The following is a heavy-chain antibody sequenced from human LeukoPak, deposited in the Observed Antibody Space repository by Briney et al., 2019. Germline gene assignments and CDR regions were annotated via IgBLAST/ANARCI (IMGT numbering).Heavy chain of an antibody. CDR1: GYTLSELS. D-gene: IGHD3-3*01. Sequence: ASVKVSCKVSGYTLSELSMHWVRQSPGKGLEWMGGFDVAETDTIYAQKFQGRVTMTEDTSTDTAYMELNSLSSEDTAVYYCSSSGVEEWQGLHFWGQGTLVTVSS. CDR2: FDVAETDT. CDR3: SSSGVEEWQGLHF. J-gene: IGHJ4*02. V-gene: IGHV1-24*01.